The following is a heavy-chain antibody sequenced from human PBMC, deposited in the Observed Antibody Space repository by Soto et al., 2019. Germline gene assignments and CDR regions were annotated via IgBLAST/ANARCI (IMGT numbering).Heavy chain of an antibody. D-gene: IGHD6-13*01. CDR1: GFALSNYG. CDR3: ARDWWEEPAGKETVSQFDY. V-gene: IGHV3-33*01. Sequence: QVHLVESGGGVVQPGRSLTLSCTASGFALSNYGIHWVRQAPGRGLEWVAVIWSDGTKKFYAGSVRGRFTISRDNSKKRIYLQMNSLRAEDTAVYYCARDWWEEPAGKETVSQFDYWGQGTLVTVSS. CDR2: IWSDGTKK. J-gene: IGHJ4*02.